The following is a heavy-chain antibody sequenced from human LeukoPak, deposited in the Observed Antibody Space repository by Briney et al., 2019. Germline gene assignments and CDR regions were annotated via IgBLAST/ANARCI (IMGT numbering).Heavy chain of an antibody. CDR2: IYPGDSDT. Sequence: GESLKISCKGSGYGFTSYWIGWVRQMPGKGLEWMGIIYPGDSDTRYSPSFPGQVTMSADKSISTAYLQWSSLKASDTAIYYCARRADISVGMDVWGKGTTVTISS. V-gene: IGHV5-51*01. J-gene: IGHJ6*04. CDR1: GYGFTSYW. CDR3: ARRADISVGMDV. D-gene: IGHD2-15*01.